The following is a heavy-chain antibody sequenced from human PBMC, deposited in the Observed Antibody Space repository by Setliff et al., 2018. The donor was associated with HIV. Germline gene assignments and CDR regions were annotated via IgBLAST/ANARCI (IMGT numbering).Heavy chain of an antibody. Sequence: HPGGSLRLSCAASGSTFNTYAMSWVRQAPGKGLEWVSVISGSGGSTFYADSVKGRFTISRDNSKNTLYLQMNRLRVEDTAVYYCAKGSYYDLLTAYYLSDYYMDVWGKGTTVTVSS. D-gene: IGHD3-9*01. J-gene: IGHJ6*03. V-gene: IGHV3-23*01. CDR3: AKGSYYDLLTAYYLSDYYMDV. CDR2: ISGSGGST. CDR1: GSTFNTYA.